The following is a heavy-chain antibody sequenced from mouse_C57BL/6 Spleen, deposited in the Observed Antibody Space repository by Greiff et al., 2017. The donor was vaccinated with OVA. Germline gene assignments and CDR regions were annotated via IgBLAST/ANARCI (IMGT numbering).Heavy chain of an antibody. CDR3: ARGGYGNWYFDV. D-gene: IGHD2-1*01. V-gene: IGHV1-55*01. Sequence: VQLQQPGAELVKPGASVKMSCKASGYTFTSSWITWVKQRPGQGLEWIGDIYPGSGSTNYNEKFKSKATLTVDTSSSTAYMQLSSLTSEDSAVYYGARGGYGNWYFDVWGTGTTVTVSS. CDR2: IYPGSGST. J-gene: IGHJ1*03. CDR1: GYTFTSSW.